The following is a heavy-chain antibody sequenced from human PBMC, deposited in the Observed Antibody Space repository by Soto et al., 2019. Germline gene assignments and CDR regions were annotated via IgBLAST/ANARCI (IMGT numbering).Heavy chain of an antibody. V-gene: IGHV3-30*18. D-gene: IGHD3-22*01. Sequence: PGGSLRLSCAAYRFIFSASGMHWVRQAPGKGLQWVAFISDDGSNINYADSVKGRFTISRDNFKNTLYPQTSNLSAEDTAVYYCAKDMDYYDSSGYFTRGHYAMDFCGKGTTVTVSS. J-gene: IGHJ6*04. CDR3: AKDMDYYDSSGYFTRGHYAMDF. CDR1: RFIFSASG. CDR2: ISDDGSNI.